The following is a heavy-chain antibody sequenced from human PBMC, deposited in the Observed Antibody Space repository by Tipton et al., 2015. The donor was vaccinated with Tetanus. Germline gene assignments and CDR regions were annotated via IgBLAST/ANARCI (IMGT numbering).Heavy chain of an antibody. CDR1: GFSVSRKY. CDR3: ARDPVLGIGTR. Sequence: SLRLSCAASGFSVSRKYMTWVRQAPGKGLEWVSLTYGDGSTYYADSVKGRFTISRDNAKNTVYLQMDSLSAEDTAVYYCARDPVLGIGTRWGQGTLVVVSS. D-gene: IGHD1-26*01. V-gene: IGHV3-53*01. J-gene: IGHJ4*02. CDR2: TYGDGST.